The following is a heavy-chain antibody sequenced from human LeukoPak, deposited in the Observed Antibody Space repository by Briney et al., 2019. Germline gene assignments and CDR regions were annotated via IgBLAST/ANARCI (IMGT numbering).Heavy chain of an antibody. CDR1: GYTFTYYA. V-gene: IGHV1-3*01. CDR2: INAGSGNT. CDR3: AREQYGSGPGAFDI. J-gene: IGHJ3*02. D-gene: IGHD3-10*01. Sequence: ASVKVSCKASGYTFTYYAMHWVRQAPGQRLEWMGWINAGSGNTKYSQSVQGRVTITRDTSASTAYMDLSSLRSEDTAIYYCAREQYGSGPGAFDIWGQGTMVTVSS.